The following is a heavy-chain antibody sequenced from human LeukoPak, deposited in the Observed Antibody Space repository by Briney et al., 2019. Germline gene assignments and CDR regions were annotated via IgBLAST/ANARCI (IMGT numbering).Heavy chain of an antibody. CDR1: GFTFSSYA. CDR3: ARESGYGDYVPHYYYYGMDV. D-gene: IGHD4-17*01. J-gene: IGHJ6*02. Sequence: GGSLRFSCAASGFTFSSYAMHWVRQAPGKGLEWVAVISYDGSNKYYADSVKGRFTISRDNSKNTLYLQMNSLRAEDTAVYYCARESGYGDYVPHYYYYGMDVWGQGTTVTVSS. CDR2: ISYDGSNK. V-gene: IGHV3-30-3*01.